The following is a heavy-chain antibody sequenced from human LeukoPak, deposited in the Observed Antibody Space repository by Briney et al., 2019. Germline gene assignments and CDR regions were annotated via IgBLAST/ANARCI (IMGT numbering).Heavy chain of an antibody. CDR1: GGSFSGYY. V-gene: IGHV4-34*01. CDR3: ASTHVIVVVPAAIVYNWFDP. D-gene: IGHD2-2*01. Sequence: SETLSLTCAVYGGSFSGYYWSWIRQPPGKGLEWIGEINHRGSTNYNPSLKSRVTISVDTSKNQFSLKLSSVTAADTAVYYCASTHVIVVVPAAIVYNWFDPWGQGTLVTVSS. J-gene: IGHJ5*02. CDR2: INHRGST.